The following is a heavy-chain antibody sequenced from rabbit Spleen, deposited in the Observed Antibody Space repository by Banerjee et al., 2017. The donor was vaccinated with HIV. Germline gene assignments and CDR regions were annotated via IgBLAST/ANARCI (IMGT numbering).Heavy chain of an antibody. CDR1: GFSFSSNYY. V-gene: IGHV1S43*01. Sequence: QEQLVESGGGLVQPEGSLTLTCKASGFSFSSNYYMCWVRQAPGKGLELIACIGASSGSTYYASWVNGRFTIFRSTSSNTVDLKMTSLTAADTATYFCAREAGYGGYGDANLWGPGTLVTVS. CDR2: IGASSGST. CDR3: AREAGYGGYGDANL. D-gene: IGHD6-1*01. J-gene: IGHJ4*01.